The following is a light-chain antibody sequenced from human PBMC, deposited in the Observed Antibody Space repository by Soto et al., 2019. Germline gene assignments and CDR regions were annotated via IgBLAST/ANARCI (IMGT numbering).Light chain of an antibody. V-gene: IGKV1-5*03. CDR3: QQDNSDST. Sequence: IQMTQSPSTLSASVGDRVTITCRASQSISIWLAWYQQKPGQAPKLLIYKASSLESEVPSRFSGSGSGTEFPLTSNSLQPDDFASYYCQQDNSDSTFGQGTKVEIK. CDR1: QSISIW. J-gene: IGKJ1*01. CDR2: KAS.